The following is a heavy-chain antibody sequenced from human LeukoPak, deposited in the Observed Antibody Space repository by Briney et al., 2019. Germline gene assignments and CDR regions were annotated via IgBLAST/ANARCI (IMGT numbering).Heavy chain of an antibody. CDR2: ISYDGSNK. J-gene: IGHJ3*02. D-gene: IGHD5-18*01. V-gene: IGHV3-30-3*01. CDR3: ARRAMESGYSYGYFAFDI. Sequence: PGGSLRLSCAASGFTFSSYAMHWVRQAPGKGLEWVAVISYDGSNKYYADSVKGRFTISRDNSKNTLYLQMNSLRAEDTAVYYCARRAMESGYSYGYFAFDIRGQGTMVTVSS. CDR1: GFTFSSYA.